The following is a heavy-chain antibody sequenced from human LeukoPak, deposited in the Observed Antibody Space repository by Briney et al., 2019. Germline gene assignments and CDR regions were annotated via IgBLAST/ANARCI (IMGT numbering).Heavy chain of an antibody. CDR1: GYTFTSYY. Sequence: ASVKVSCKASGYTFTSYYMHWVRQAPGQGLEWMGIINPSGGSTSYAQKFQGRVTMTRDTSISTAYMELSRLRSDDTAVYYCARAAWSSGFDYWGQGTLVTVSS. D-gene: IGHD6-19*01. V-gene: IGHV1-46*01. CDR3: ARAAWSSGFDY. J-gene: IGHJ4*02. CDR2: INPSGGST.